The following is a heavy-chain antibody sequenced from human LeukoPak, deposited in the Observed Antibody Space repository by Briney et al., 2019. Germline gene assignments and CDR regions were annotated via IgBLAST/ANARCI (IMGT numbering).Heavy chain of an antibody. CDR2: INSDGTDT. D-gene: IGHD3-16*01. CDR1: GFTLSSFW. CDR3: ARGAWGYSVHFDN. V-gene: IGHV3-74*01. J-gene: IGHJ4*02. Sequence: GSLRLSCATSGFTLSSFWMHWVRQPPGKGLVWVSRINSDGTDTNYADSAKGRFTISRDNTKNTVYLQMNSLGAEDTAVYYCARGAWGYSVHFDNWGQEALVTVSS.